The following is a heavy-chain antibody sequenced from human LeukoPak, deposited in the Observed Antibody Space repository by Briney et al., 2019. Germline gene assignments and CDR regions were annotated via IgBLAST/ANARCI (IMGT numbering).Heavy chain of an antibody. V-gene: IGHV3-23*01. Sequence: GGSLRLSCAASGFTFKNHAMSWVRQAPGKGLELVSGIDGSGDDTDHADSVKGRFTTSRDNSKNTLWLQMNSLRAEDTAVYYCAKDYWGPWGQGTLVTVSS. D-gene: IGHD3-16*01. CDR3: AKDYWGP. CDR2: IDGSGDDT. J-gene: IGHJ5*02. CDR1: GFTFKNHA.